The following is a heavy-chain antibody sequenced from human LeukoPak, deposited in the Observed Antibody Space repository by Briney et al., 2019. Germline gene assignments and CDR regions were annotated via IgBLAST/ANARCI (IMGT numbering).Heavy chain of an antibody. J-gene: IGHJ4*02. V-gene: IGHV3-23*01. CDR2: ISGSGGST. CDR3: AKGTRTGYIYGYFDY. CDR1: GFTFSSYA. D-gene: IGHD5-18*01. Sequence: GGSLRLSCAASGFTFSSYAMSWVRQAPGKGLEWVSAISGSGGSTYYADSVKGRFTISRDNSKNTLNLQMNSLRAEDTAVYYCAKGTRTGYIYGYFDYWGQGTLVTVSS.